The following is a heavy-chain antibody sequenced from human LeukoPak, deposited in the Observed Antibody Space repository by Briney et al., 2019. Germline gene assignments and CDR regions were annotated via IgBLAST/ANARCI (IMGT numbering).Heavy chain of an antibody. V-gene: IGHV1-24*01. CDR1: GYTLTELS. J-gene: IGHJ4*02. CDR2: FDPEDGET. CDR3: ATVIGGGYSYGQAFDY. D-gene: IGHD5-18*01. Sequence: ASVKVSCKVSGYTLTELSMHWVRQAPGKGLEWMVGFDPEDGETIYAQKFQGRVTMTEDTSTDTAYMELSSLRSEDTAVYYCATVIGGGYSYGQAFDYWGQGTLVTVSS.